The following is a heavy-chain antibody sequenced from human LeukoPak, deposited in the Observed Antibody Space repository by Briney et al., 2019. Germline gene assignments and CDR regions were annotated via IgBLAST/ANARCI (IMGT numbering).Heavy chain of an antibody. Sequence: SETLSLTCTVSGGSISSSSYYWGWLRQPPGKGLGWIGSIYYSGSTYYNPSLKSRVTISVDTSKNQFSLKLSSVTAADTAVYYCARDFVGRLWTFDYWGQGTLVTVSS. V-gene: IGHV4-39*07. D-gene: IGHD5-18*01. J-gene: IGHJ4*02. CDR2: IYYSGST. CDR3: ARDFVGRLWTFDY. CDR1: GGSISSSSYY.